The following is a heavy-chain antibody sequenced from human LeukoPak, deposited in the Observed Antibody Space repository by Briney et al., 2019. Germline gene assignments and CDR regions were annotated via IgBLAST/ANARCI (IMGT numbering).Heavy chain of an antibody. D-gene: IGHD3-22*01. V-gene: IGHV3-43*02. CDR2: ISGDGGST. CDR1: GFTLDDYA. Sequence: TGGSLRLSCAASGFTLDDYAMHWVRQAPGKGLEWVSLISGDGGSTYYADSVKGRFTISKDNSKTSLFLQMNSLRTEDTALYYCAKDISPMIVVARFDLWGRGTLVTVSS. J-gene: IGHJ2*01. CDR3: AKDISPMIVVARFDL.